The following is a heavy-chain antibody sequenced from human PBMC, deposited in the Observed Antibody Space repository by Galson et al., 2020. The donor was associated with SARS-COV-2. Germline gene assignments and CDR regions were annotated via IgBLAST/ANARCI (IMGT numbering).Heavy chain of an antibody. Sequence: SETLSLTCTVSGDSITSNYWSWIRQPPGKGLEWIGYIHHRGRFNYNPSLETQVTMSLDTSKSQFSLKLTSVTAADTAVYYCARHINYDTEGYQASFDMWGQGTKVTAS. CDR3: ARHINYDTEGYQASFDM. CDR2: IHHRGRF. V-gene: IGHV4-59*08. CDR1: GDSITSNY. J-gene: IGHJ3*02. D-gene: IGHD3-22*01.